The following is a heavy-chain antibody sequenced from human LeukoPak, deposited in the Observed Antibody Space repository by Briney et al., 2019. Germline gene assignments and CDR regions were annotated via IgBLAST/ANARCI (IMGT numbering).Heavy chain of an antibody. J-gene: IGHJ4*02. CDR3: ARLKRLGELYLED. CDR1: GASITSYY. V-gene: IGHV4-59*08. CDR2: IHHTGST. Sequence: SETLSLTCTVSGASITSYYWSWIRQSPGKRLEWIGYIHHTGSTNSQPSLRSRVTMSVDTSKRQVSLKLTSVTAADTAVYYCARLKRLGELYLEDWGQGTLVTVSS. D-gene: IGHD3-16*01.